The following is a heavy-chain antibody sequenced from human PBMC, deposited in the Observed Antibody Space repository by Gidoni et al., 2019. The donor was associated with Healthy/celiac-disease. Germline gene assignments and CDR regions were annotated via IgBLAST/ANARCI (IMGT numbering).Heavy chain of an antibody. D-gene: IGHD6-19*01. CDR2: ISGSGGST. V-gene: IGHV3-23*01. J-gene: IGHJ5*02. CDR3: AKSVSGWSLNWFDP. CDR1: GFTFSSYA. Sequence: EVQLLESGGGLVQPGGSLRLSCAASGFTFSSYAMSWVRPAPGKGLELVSAISGSGGSTYYADSVKGRFTISRDNSKNTLYLQMNSLRAEDTAVYYCAKSVSGWSLNWFDPWGQGTLVTVSS.